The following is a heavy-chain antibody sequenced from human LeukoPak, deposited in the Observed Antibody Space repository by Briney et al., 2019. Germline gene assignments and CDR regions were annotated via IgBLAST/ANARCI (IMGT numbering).Heavy chain of an antibody. Sequence: ASVKVSCKASGYTFTSYGISWVRQAPGQGLEWMGWISAYNGNTNYAQKLQGRVTMTTDTSTSTAYMELRSLRSDDTAVYYRARDDIFYHYFDYWGQGTLVTVSS. V-gene: IGHV1-18*04. CDR3: ARDDIFYHYFDY. CDR2: ISAYNGNT. CDR1: GYTFTSYG. J-gene: IGHJ4*02. D-gene: IGHD3-9*01.